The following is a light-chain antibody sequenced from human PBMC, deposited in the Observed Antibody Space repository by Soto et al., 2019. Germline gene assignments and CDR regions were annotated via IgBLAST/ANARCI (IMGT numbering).Light chain of an antibody. CDR1: QSVSSSY. CDR3: QHRNNWLWT. CDR2: GAS. Sequence: DIVLTQSPATLSVSPGERATLSCRASQSVSSSYLAWYQQKPGQAPRLLIYGASSRATGIPDRFSGSGSGTDFTLTISRLEPEDFAVYYCQHRNNWLWTFGQGTKVDIK. J-gene: IGKJ1*01. V-gene: IGKV3D-20*02.